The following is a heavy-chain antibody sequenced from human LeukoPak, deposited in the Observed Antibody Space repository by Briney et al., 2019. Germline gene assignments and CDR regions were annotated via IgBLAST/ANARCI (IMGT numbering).Heavy chain of an antibody. CDR2: IHSDGTT. CDR3: ARLNFRGGEALHFDS. Sequence: AETLSLTCSVSGGSLTNYYWGWIRQPPGKGLEFIGYIHSDGTTNYDSSLQSRVAISLDTSKIQFSLRLYSVTAADTALYFCARLNFRGGEALHFDSWGQGTLVTVSS. J-gene: IGHJ4*02. CDR1: GGSLTNYY. D-gene: IGHD3-16*01. V-gene: IGHV4-4*09.